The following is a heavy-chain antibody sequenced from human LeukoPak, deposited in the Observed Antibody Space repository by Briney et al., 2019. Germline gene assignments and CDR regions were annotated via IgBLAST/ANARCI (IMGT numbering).Heavy chain of an antibody. CDR3: AGRTIEVTIDY. Sequence: GGSLRLSCAAFGFTVSSNYMSWVRQAPGKGLEWVSIIYIGGSTYYAESVNGRFTISRDNSENTLYHQMNSLRAEDTVVYYCAGRTIEVTIDYWGQGTLVTVSS. CDR2: IYIGGST. J-gene: IGHJ4*02. CDR1: GFTVSSNY. V-gene: IGHV3-66*01. D-gene: IGHD4-11*01.